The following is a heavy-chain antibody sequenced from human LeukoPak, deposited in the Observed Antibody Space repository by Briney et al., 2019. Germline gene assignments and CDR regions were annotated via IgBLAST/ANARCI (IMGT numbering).Heavy chain of an antibody. CDR3: ATGLGATTFYFDY. J-gene: IGHJ4*02. D-gene: IGHD1-26*01. CDR1: GYTLTELS. V-gene: IGHV1-24*01. CDR2: FDPEDGET. Sequence: VASVKVSCTVSGYTLTELSVHWVRQAPGKGLEWMGGFDPEDGETIYAQKFQGRVTMTEDTSTDTAYMELSSLRSEDTAVYYCATGLGATTFYFDYWGQGTLVTVSS.